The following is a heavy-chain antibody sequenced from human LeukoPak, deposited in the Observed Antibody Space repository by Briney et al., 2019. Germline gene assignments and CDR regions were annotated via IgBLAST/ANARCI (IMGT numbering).Heavy chain of an antibody. J-gene: IGHJ6*03. V-gene: IGHV1-2*02. Sequence: ASVKVSCKTSGYTFTAYYLHWVRQAPGQGPEWMGWTNPDSGGTNYAQRFQGRVTMTRDTSISTAFMELSSLRSDDTAVYYCARNYYTSGSPLYYYYYMDVWGKGTTVTVSS. CDR3: ARNYYTSGSPLYYYYYMDV. D-gene: IGHD3-10*01. CDR2: TNPDSGGT. CDR1: GYTFTAYY.